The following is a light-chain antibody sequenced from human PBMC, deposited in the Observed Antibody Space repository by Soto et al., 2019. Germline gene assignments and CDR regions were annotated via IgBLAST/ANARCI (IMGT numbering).Light chain of an antibody. Sequence: EIVLTQSPATLSLSPGERATLSCRASQSVSSYLAWYQQKPGQAPRLLIYDASNRATGIPARFSGSGAGTDFTLTITSLQSEDFGVYFCQQYKDWPTTFGQGTRLEIK. V-gene: IGKV3-11*01. CDR3: QQYKDWPTT. J-gene: IGKJ5*01. CDR2: DAS. CDR1: QSVSSY.